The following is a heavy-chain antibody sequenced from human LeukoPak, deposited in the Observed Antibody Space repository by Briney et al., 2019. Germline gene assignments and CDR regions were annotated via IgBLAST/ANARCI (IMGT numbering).Heavy chain of an antibody. CDR2: INPSGGST. CDR1: GYTFTSYY. CDR3: ARKGIAVAGNNAFDI. Sequence: GASVKVSCKASGYTFTSYYMHWVRQAPGQGLEWMGIINPSGGSTSYAQKFQGRVTMTRDMSTSTVYMELSSLRSEDTAVYYCARKGIAVAGNNAFDIWGQGTMVTVSS. J-gene: IGHJ3*02. D-gene: IGHD6-19*01. V-gene: IGHV1-46*01.